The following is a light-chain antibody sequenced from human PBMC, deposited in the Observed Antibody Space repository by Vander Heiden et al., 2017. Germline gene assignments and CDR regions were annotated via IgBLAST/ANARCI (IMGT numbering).Light chain of an antibody. CDR2: QDS. V-gene: IGLV3-1*01. J-gene: IGLJ2*01. CDR1: KLGDTY. CDR3: QAWDSSTAHVV. Sequence: SYDLTQPPSVSVSPGQTASITCSGDKLGDTYACWYQQKPGQSPVLVIYQDSKRPSGIPERFSGSNSGNTATLTISGTQAMDEADYYCQAWDSSTAHVVFGGGTKLTVL.